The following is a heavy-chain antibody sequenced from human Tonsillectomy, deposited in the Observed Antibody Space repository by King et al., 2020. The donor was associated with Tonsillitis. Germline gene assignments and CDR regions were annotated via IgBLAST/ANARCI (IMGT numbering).Heavy chain of an antibody. D-gene: IGHD1-26*01. V-gene: IGHV4-31*03. Sequence: LQLQESGPGLVKPSQTLSLTCTVSGGSISSGGYYWSWIRQHPGKGLEWIGYIYYSGNTYYNPSLKSRVTISIDTSENQFSLKVSSVTAADTAVYYCARDTARPPRGSGSLESFDYWGQGTLVTVSS. CDR1: GGSISSGGYY. J-gene: IGHJ4*02. CDR2: IYYSGNT. CDR3: ARDTARPPRGSGSLESFDY.